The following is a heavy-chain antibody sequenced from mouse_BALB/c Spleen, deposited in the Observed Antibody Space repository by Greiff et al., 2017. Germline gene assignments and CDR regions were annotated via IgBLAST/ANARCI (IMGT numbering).Heavy chain of an antibody. D-gene: IGHD2-3*01. CDR2: INPNNGGT. CDR3: ATRWLLRAMDY. V-gene: IGHV1-18*01. J-gene: IGHJ4*01. CDR1: GYTFTDYN. Sequence: VQLKESGPELVKPGASVKIPCKASGYTFTDYNMDWVKQSHGQSLEWIGDINPNNGGTIYNQKFKGKATLTVDKSSSTAYMELRSLTSEDTAVYYCATRWLLRAMDYWGQGTSVTVSA.